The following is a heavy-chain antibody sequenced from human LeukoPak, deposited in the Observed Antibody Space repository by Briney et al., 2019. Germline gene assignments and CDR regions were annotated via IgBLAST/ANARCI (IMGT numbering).Heavy chain of an antibody. CDR2: ISAYNGNT. Sequence: GASVKVSCKASGYTFTSYGISWVRQAPRQGLEWMGWISAYNGNTNYAQKLQGRVTMTTETSTSTAYMELRSLRSDETAVYYCASSYGPTIYYFDYWGQGTLVTVSS. V-gene: IGHV1-18*01. D-gene: IGHD4-17*01. J-gene: IGHJ4*02. CDR1: GYTFTSYG. CDR3: ASSYGPTIYYFDY.